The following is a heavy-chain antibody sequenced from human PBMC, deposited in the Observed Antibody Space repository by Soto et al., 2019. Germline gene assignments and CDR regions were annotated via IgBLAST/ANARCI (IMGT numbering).Heavy chain of an antibody. CDR3: ARVKQQLVGYYYYGMDV. V-gene: IGHV3-33*01. J-gene: IGHJ6*02. D-gene: IGHD6-13*01. CDR2: IWYDGSNK. CDR1: GFTFSSYG. Sequence: QVQLVESGGGVVQPGRSLRLSCAASGFTFSSYGMHWVRQAPGKGLEWVAVIWYDGSNKYYADSVKGRFTISRDNSKNTLYLQMNSLRAEDTAVYYCARVKQQLVGYYYYGMDVWGQGTTVTVSS.